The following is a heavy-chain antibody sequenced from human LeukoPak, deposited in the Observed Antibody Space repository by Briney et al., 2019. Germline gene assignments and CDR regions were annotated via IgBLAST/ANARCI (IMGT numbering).Heavy chain of an antibody. J-gene: IGHJ4*02. D-gene: IGHD2-21*02. V-gene: IGHV4-39*07. CDR2: IYYSGST. CDR3: ARVSFCGGDCYSDYFDY. CDR1: GGSISSSSYY. Sequence: PSKTLSLTCTVSGGSISSSSYYWGWIRQPPGKGLEWIGSIYYSGSTYYNPSLKSRVTISVDTSKNQFSLKLSSVTAADTAVYYCARVSFCGGDCYSDYFDYWGQGTLVTVSS.